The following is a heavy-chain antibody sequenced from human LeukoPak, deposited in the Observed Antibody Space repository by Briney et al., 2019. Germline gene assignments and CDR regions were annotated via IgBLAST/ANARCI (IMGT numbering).Heavy chain of an antibody. V-gene: IGHV3-15*01. CDR1: GFSFADAW. Sequence: PGGSLRLSCAASGFSFADAWMNWVRQAPGKGLEWVGRIRSSSHGGTADYAASVKGRFTISRDDSKNTAYLQMHSLKTEDTAVYYCTVNYCRGGSCYMFWGQGTLVTVSS. CDR3: TVNYCRGGSCYMF. J-gene: IGHJ4*02. D-gene: IGHD2-15*01. CDR2: IRSSSHGGTA.